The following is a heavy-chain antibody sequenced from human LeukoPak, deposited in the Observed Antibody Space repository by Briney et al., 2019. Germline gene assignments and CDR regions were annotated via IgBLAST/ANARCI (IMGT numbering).Heavy chain of an antibody. D-gene: IGHD3-22*01. Sequence: RTGGSLRLSCAASGFTFSSYSMNWVRQAPGKGLEWVSSISSSSSYIYYADSVKGRFTISRDNAKNSLYLQMNSLRAEDTAVYYCARARIRGILGSSGPDSDYWGQGTLVTVSS. CDR2: ISSSSSYI. V-gene: IGHV3-21*01. J-gene: IGHJ4*02. CDR1: GFTFSSYS. CDR3: ARARIRGILGSSGPDSDY.